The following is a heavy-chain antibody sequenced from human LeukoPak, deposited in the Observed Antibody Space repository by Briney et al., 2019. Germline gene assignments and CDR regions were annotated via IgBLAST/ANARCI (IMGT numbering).Heavy chain of an antibody. Sequence: ASVKVSCKASGYTFTSYGISWVRQAPGQGLEWMGWISAYNGNTNYAQKLQGRVTMTTDTSTSKAYMELRSLRSDDTAVYYCARDGQPGASSSWYALYWGQGTLVTVSS. CDR2: ISAYNGNT. V-gene: IGHV1-18*01. D-gene: IGHD6-13*01. J-gene: IGHJ4*02. CDR1: GYTFTSYG. CDR3: ARDGQPGASSSWYALY.